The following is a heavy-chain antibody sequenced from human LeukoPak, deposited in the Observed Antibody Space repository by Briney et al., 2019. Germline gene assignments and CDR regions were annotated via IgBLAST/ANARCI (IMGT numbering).Heavy chain of an antibody. V-gene: IGHV4-59*08. J-gene: IGHJ6*02. CDR2: IYYSGST. D-gene: IGHD3-16*01. Sequence: SETLSLTCAVYGGSFSGYYWSWIRQPPGKGLEWIGYIYYSGSTNYNPSLKSRVTISVDTSKNQFSLKLSSVTAADTAVYYCARLSGMINYYGMDVWGQGTTVTVSS. CDR1: GGSFSGYY. CDR3: ARLSGMINYYGMDV.